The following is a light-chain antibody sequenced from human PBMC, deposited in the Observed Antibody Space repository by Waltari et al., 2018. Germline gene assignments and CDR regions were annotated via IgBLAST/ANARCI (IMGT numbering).Light chain of an antibody. V-gene: IGLV2-23*03. CDR3: CSYAGRTTFVL. Sequence: QSALTQPASVSGSPGQSIPISCTGPSSDVGRYNLVSWYQQHPGKVPKLMIYEGSKRPSGVSNRFSGSKSGNTASLTISGLQTEDEADYYCCSYAGRTTFVLLGGGTKLTVL. J-gene: IGLJ2*01. CDR2: EGS. CDR1: SSDVGRYNL.